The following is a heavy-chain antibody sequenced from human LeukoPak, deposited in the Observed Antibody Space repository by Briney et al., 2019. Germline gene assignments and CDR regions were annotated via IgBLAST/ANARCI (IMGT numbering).Heavy chain of an antibody. Sequence: PSDTLSLTCAVSGYSISSNYWWGWIRQPPGKGLEWIGYIHSSGSTYYNPSLKSRVTMSVDTSKNQFSLRLNSVTAVDTAAYYCARKLDGHNWFDPWGQGTLVTVSS. CDR3: ARKLDGHNWFDP. J-gene: IGHJ5*02. D-gene: IGHD3-9*01. CDR2: IHSSGST. CDR1: GYSISSNYW. V-gene: IGHV4-28*01.